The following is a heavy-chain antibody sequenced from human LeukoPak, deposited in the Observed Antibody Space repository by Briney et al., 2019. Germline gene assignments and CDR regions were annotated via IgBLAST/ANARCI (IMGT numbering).Heavy chain of an antibody. Sequence: PGGSLRLSCAASGFTFSSYAMHWVRQAPGKGLEWVALISYDGSNKYYADSVKGRFTISRDNSKNTLYVRMNSLRAEDTAVYYCARENVDIVPAHYFDYWGQGTLVTVSS. CDR1: GFTFSSYA. V-gene: IGHV3-30*04. CDR3: ARENVDIVPAHYFDY. J-gene: IGHJ4*02. D-gene: IGHD5-12*01. CDR2: ISYDGSNK.